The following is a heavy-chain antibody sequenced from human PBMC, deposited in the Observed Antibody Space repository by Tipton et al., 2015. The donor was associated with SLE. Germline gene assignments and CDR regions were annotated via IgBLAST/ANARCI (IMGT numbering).Heavy chain of an antibody. CDR2: INPSSGDT. J-gene: IGHJ4*02. D-gene: IGHD2-2*01. Sequence: QSGAEVKKPGASVKVSCTVFGYIFTSYYLHWVRQAPGQGLEWMGTINPSSGDTSYAQKFQGRVTITTDESTSTAYMELSSLRSEDTAVYYCASMINYCSSPSCYGGPFDYWGQGTLVTVSS. CDR3: ASMINYCSSPSCYGGPFDY. CDR1: GYIFTSYY. V-gene: IGHV1-46*01.